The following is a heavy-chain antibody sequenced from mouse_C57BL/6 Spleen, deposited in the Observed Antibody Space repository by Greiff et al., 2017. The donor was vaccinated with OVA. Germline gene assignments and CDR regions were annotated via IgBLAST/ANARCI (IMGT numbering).Heavy chain of an antibody. V-gene: IGHV14-2*01. CDR2: IDPEDGET. CDR1: GFNIKDYY. CDR3: ERAPRQLRLRRFAY. Sequence: VQLQQSGAELVKPGASVKLSCTASGFNIKDYYMHWVKQRTEQGLEWIGRIDPEDGETKYAPKFQGQATITADTSSNPAYLQLSSLTSEDTDVDDCERAPRQLRLRRFAYWGQGTLVTVSA. D-gene: IGHD3-2*02. J-gene: IGHJ3*01.